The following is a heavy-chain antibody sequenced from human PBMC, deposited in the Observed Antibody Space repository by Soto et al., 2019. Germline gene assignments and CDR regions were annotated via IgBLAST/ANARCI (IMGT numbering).Heavy chain of an antibody. V-gene: IGHV3-33*01. J-gene: IGHJ6*02. Sequence: QVQLVESGGGVVQPGRSLRLSCAASGFTFSSYGMHWVRQAPGKGLEWVAVIWYDGSNKYYADSVKGRFTISRDNSKNTLYLQMNSLRAEDTAVYYCARDRGSEMATMGYYYYYYGMDVWGQGTTVTVSS. D-gene: IGHD5-12*01. CDR2: IWYDGSNK. CDR3: ARDRGSEMATMGYYYYYYGMDV. CDR1: GFTFSSYG.